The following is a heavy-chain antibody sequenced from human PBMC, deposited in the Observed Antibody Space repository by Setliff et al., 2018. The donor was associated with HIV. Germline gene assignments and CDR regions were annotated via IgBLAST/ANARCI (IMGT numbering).Heavy chain of an antibody. V-gene: IGHV4-39*07. CDR2: IYYSGST. D-gene: IGHD5-12*01. J-gene: IGHJ4*02. CDR1: GGSISSSSYY. CDR3: ARDALNNKVADY. Sequence: PSETLSLTCTVSGGSISSSSYYWGWIRQPPGKGLEWIGSIYYSGSTYYNPSLKSRLTISVDTSENQFSLKLSSVTAADTAVYYCARDALNNKVADYWGQGTLVTVSS.